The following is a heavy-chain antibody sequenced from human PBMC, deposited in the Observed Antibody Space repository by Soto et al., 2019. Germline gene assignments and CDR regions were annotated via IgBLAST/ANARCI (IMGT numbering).Heavy chain of an antibody. J-gene: IGHJ3*01. CDR3: TRDWAAVTGTPFDL. D-gene: IGHD6-19*01. Sequence: QLQLVESGGGVVQPEKSLRLSCEASGFTFSAFDMHWVRQAPGKGLEWVATVSYDGDSKYYASSVKGRFTISSDNSRNTLYLHMNSLTAEDTAIYYCTRDWAAVTGTPFDLWGQGTMVVVSS. V-gene: IGHV3-30-3*01. CDR2: VSYDGDSK. CDR1: GFTFSAFD.